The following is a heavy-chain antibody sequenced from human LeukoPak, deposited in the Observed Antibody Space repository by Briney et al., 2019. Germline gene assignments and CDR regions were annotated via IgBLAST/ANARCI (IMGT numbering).Heavy chain of an antibody. CDR1: GFTFSSYG. V-gene: IGHV3-30*02. CDR2: IRYDGSNK. J-gene: IGHJ5*02. D-gene: IGHD6-13*01. CDR3: ARTSIAAAAVDWFDP. Sequence: GGSLRLSCAASGFTFSSYGMHWVRQAPGKGLEWVAFIRYDGSNKYYADSVKGRFTISRDNSKNTLYLQMNSLRAEDTAVYYCARTSIAAAAVDWFDPWGQGTLVTVSS.